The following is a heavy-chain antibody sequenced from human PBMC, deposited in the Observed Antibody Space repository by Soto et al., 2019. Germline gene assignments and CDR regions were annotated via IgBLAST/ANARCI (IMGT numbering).Heavy chain of an antibody. Sequence: QVQLVQSGAEVKKPGSSVKVSCKASGGTFSSYAISWVRQAPGQGLEWMGGIIPIFGTANYAQKFQGRVTIXXDXSXXTAYMELSSLGSEDTAVYYCAREYSSGEGVWYFDLWGRGTLVTVSS. D-gene: IGHD6-19*01. CDR3: AREYSSGEGVWYFDL. V-gene: IGHV1-69*05. CDR2: IIPIFGTA. J-gene: IGHJ2*01. CDR1: GGTFSSYA.